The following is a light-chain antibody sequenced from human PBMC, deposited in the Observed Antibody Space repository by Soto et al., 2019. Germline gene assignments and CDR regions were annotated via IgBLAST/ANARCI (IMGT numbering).Light chain of an antibody. V-gene: IGKV1-5*03. CDR2: NAS. Sequence: DIQMTQSAATLSGSLGDRVTITWRASQTISSCLAWYQHKPGKSPKLLIYNASTLKSGVPSRFSGSGCGRAFFIPTSSLQTDDFATYYCQQYNSYSWTFGQGTKVDIK. CDR1: QTISSC. J-gene: IGKJ1*01. CDR3: QQYNSYSWT.